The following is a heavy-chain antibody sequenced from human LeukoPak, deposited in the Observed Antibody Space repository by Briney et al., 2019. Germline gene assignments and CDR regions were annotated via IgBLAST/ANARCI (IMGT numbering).Heavy chain of an antibody. D-gene: IGHD1-26*01. J-gene: IGHJ5*02. Sequence: GGSLRLSCAASGFTFSKAWMSWVRQAPGKGLGWVSAISGSGGSTYYADSVKGRFTISRDYSKNTLYLQMNSLRAEDTAVYYCARGFRWELRNWFDPWGQGTLVTVSS. CDR1: GFTFSKAW. V-gene: IGHV3-23*01. CDR2: ISGSGGST. CDR3: ARGFRWELRNWFDP.